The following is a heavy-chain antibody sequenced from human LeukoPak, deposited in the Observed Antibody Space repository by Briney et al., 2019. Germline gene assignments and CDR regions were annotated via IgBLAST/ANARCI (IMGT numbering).Heavy chain of an antibody. J-gene: IGHJ4*02. CDR3: ARGDDYGGAWYYFDC. CDR1: GFTVSRNY. V-gene: IGHV3-53*01. D-gene: IGHD4-23*01. CDR2: IYSAGTT. Sequence: SGGSLRLSCAASGFTVSRNYYMNWVRQAPGMGLEWVSVIYSAGTTYYADSVKGRFTISRDNSKNTVYLQMNSLRAEDTAVYYCARGDDYGGAWYYFDCWGQGTLVTVSS.